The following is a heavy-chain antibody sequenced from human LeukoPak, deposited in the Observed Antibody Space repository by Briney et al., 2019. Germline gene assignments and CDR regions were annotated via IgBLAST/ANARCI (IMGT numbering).Heavy chain of an antibody. D-gene: IGHD3-22*01. CDR2: ISYDGSNK. CDR1: GFTFTSYG. CDR3: AKDGHGYDTMIVVALYYFDY. Sequence: PGGSLRLSCAASGFTFTSYGMHWVRQAPGKGLEWVAIISYDGSNKYYADSVKGRFTIFRDNSKNTLYLQMNSLRAEDTAVYYCAKDGHGYDTMIVVALYYFDYWGQGTLVTVSS. J-gene: IGHJ4*02. V-gene: IGHV3-30*18.